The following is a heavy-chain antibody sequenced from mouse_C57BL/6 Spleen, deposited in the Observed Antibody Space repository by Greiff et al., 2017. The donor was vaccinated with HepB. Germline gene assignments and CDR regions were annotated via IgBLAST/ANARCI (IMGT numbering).Heavy chain of an antibody. CDR1: GYSITSGYY. CDR2: ISYDGSN. CDR3: ARDGYYGSIYWYFDV. D-gene: IGHD1-1*01. J-gene: IGHJ1*03. V-gene: IGHV3-6*01. Sequence: VQLKESGPGLVKPSQSLSLTCSVTGYSITSGYYWNWIRQFPGNKLEWMGYISYDGSNNYNPSLKNRISITRDTSKNQFFLKLNSVTTEDTATYYCARDGYYGSIYWYFDVWGTGTTVTVSS.